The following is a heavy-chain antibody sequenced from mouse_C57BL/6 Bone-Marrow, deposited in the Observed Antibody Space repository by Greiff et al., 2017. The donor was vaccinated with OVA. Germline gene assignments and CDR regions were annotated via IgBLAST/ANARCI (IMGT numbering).Heavy chain of an antibody. J-gene: IGHJ2*01. CDR2: IYPGSGNT. CDR3: AREGVYYDYGDDYYFDY. CDR1: GYSFTSYY. D-gene: IGHD2-4*01. V-gene: IGHV1-66*01. Sequence: VQLQQSGPELVKPGASVKISCKASGYSFTSYYIHWVKQRPGQGLEWIGWIYPGSGNTKYNEKFKGKATLTADTSSSTAYMQLSSLTSEDSAVYYCAREGVYYDYGDDYYFDYWGQGTTLTVSS.